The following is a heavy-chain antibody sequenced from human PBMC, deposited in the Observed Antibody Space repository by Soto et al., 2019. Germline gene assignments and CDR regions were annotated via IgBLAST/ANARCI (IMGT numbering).Heavy chain of an antibody. J-gene: IGHJ4*02. D-gene: IGHD6-19*01. CDR1: GFTFSNFA. CDR2: IGGGGGST. CDR3: AKTAEAVAGTVYGY. V-gene: IGHV3-23*01. Sequence: GGSLRLSCAASGFTFSNFAMVWVRQAPGKGLEWVSAIGGGGGSTYYAASVKGRFTISRDNSKNTLFLQMTSLRADDTAVYFCAKTAEAVAGTVYGYWGQGTLVTVSS.